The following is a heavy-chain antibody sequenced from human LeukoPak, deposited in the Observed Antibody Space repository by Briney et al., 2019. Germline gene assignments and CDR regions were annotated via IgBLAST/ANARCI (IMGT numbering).Heavy chain of an antibody. D-gene: IGHD5-18*01. CDR2: ISAYNGNT. J-gene: IGHJ3*02. Sequence: GASVKVSCKASGYTFTSYDINWVRQATGQGLEWMGWISAYNGNTNYAQKLQGRVTMTTDTSTSTAYMELRSLRSDDTAVYYCARDYGYSYGSDAFDIWGQGTMVTVSS. CDR1: GYTFTSYD. V-gene: IGHV1-18*01. CDR3: ARDYGYSYGSDAFDI.